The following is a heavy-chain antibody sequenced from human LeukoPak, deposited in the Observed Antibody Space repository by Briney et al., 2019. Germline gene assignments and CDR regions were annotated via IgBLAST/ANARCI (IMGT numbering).Heavy chain of an antibody. Sequence: SETLSLTCTVSGGSISSYYWSWIRQPPGKGLEWIGYIYYSGSTNYNPSLKSRVTISVDTSKNQFSLKLSPVTAADTAVYYCARQKSRDTAMGRWFDPWGQGTLVTVSS. CDR3: ARQKSRDTAMGRWFDP. D-gene: IGHD5-18*01. CDR1: GGSISSYY. V-gene: IGHV4-59*08. J-gene: IGHJ5*02. CDR2: IYYSGST.